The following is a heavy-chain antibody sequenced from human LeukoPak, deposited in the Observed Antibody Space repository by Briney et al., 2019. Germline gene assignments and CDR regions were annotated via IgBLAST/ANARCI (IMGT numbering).Heavy chain of an antibody. J-gene: IGHJ5*02. CDR2: IKQDGSEK. V-gene: IGHV3-7*01. CDR1: GFSFNYFW. D-gene: IGHD3-3*01. Sequence: GGSLRLSCAASGFSFNYFWVSWVRQAPGKGLEWVANIKQDGSEKYYADSVKGRFTISRDNAKKSLYLQMNSLRAEDTDVYYCARDAEVGTLFGVLSRYIWFDPWGQGALVTVSS. CDR3: ARDAEVGTLFGVLSRYIWFDP.